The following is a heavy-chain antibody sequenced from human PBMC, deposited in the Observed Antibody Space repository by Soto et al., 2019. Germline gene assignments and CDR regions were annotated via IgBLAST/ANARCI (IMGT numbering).Heavy chain of an antibody. CDR1: GFTFSTYA. J-gene: IGHJ4*02. CDR3: AKDRYGDYGGIDY. V-gene: IGHV3-23*01. Sequence: GGSLRLSCAASGFTFSTYAMIWVRQAPGKGLEWVSVITGSGGRTYYADSVKGRFTISRDTSKKTLFLQMNSLRAEDTAVYYCAKDRYGDYGGIDYWGQGTMVTVS. CDR2: ITGSGGRT. D-gene: IGHD4-17*01.